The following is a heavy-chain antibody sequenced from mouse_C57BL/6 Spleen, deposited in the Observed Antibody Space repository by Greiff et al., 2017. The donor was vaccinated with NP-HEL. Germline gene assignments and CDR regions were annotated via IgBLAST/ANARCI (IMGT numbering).Heavy chain of an antibody. Sequence: EVKLMESEGGLVQPGSSMKLSCTASGFTFSDYYMAWVRQVPEKGLEWVANINYDGSSTYYLDSLKSRFIISRDNAKNILYLQMSSLKSEDTATYYCARVFGAMDYWGQGTSVTVSS. CDR1: GFTFSDYY. CDR3: ARVFGAMDY. CDR2: INYDGSST. J-gene: IGHJ4*01. V-gene: IGHV5-16*01.